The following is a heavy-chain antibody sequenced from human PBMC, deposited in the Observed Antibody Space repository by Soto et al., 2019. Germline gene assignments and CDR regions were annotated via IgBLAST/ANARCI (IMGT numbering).Heavy chain of an antibody. J-gene: IGHJ4*02. V-gene: IGHV1-18*01. CDR1: GYTFTSYG. CDR3: ARVARLEWELPKYSFDY. CDR2: ISAYNGNT. D-gene: IGHD1-26*01. Sequence: ASVKVSCKASGYTFTSYGISWVRQAPGQGLEWMGWISAYNGNTNYAQKLQGRVTRTTETSPSTAYMELRSLRSDDTAVDYCARVARLEWELPKYSFDYWGQGTMVTVSS.